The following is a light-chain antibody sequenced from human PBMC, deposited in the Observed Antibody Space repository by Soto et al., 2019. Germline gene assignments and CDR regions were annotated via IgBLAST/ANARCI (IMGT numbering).Light chain of an antibody. CDR1: QSISSW. Sequence: DIQLTQSPSTLSASVGDRVTITCRASQSISSWLAWYQQTPGEAPKLLIYKASSLESGVPSRFSGSGSGTEFTLTISSLQPDDFATYYCQQYNSYSYTFGQGTKLEIK. CDR2: KAS. J-gene: IGKJ2*01. V-gene: IGKV1-5*03. CDR3: QQYNSYSYT.